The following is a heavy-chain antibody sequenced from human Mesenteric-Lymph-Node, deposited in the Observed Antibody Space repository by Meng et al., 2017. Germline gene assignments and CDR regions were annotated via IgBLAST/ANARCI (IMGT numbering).Heavy chain of an antibody. V-gene: IGHV3-21*06. CDR3: ARDHGSLNWFDP. CDR2: VSPTSGSL. Sequence: GESLKISCAASGFTFSSYWMTWIRQPPGQGLEWLASVSPTSGSLYFADSVKGRFSISRDNAKNSVSLQMTRLRVEDTAVYYCARDHGSLNWFDPWGQGTLVTVSS. CDR1: GFTFSSYW. J-gene: IGHJ5*02. D-gene: IGHD6-25*01.